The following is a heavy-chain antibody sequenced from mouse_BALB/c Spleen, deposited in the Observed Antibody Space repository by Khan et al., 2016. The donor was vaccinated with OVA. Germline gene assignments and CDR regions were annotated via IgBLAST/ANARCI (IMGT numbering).Heavy chain of an antibody. V-gene: IGHV13-2*02. CDR2: ITVKSDNSGA. CDR3: SRGGYYYGTPFDY. CDR1: GFTFSYYR. J-gene: IGHJ2*01. D-gene: IGHD1-1*01. Sequence: VQLVETGGGLVRPGNSLKLSCVTSGFTFSYYRMHWLRQFPGKRLEWIAVITVKSDNSGANYAESVKGRFTISRDDSKSSVYLQMHRLREEDTATYYCSRGGYYYGTPFDYWGQGTTLTVSS.